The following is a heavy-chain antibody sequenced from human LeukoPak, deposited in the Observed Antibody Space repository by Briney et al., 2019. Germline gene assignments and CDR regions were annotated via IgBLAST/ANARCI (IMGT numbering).Heavy chain of an antibody. D-gene: IGHD3-3*01. CDR3: ASVKNDFWSGYYTDYYYYYMDV. V-gene: IGHV1-69*06. Sequence: SVKVSCKASGGTFSSYAISWVRQAPGQGLEWMGGIIPIFGTANYAQKFQGRVTITADKSTSTAYMELSSLRSEDTAVYYCASVKNDFWSGYYTDYYYYYMDVWGKGTTVTVSS. CDR1: GGTFSSYA. CDR2: IIPIFGTA. J-gene: IGHJ6*03.